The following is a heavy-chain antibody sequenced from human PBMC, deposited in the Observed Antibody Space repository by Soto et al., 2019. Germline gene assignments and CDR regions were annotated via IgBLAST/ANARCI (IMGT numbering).Heavy chain of an antibody. V-gene: IGHV3-30*18. J-gene: IGHJ4*02. CDR2: ISYDGSNK. D-gene: IGHD1-26*01. CDR3: AKPHYSRWELTQYYFDC. Sequence: QVQLVESGGGVVQPGRSLRLSCAASGFTFSTYGMYWVLQAPGKGLEWVAVISYDGSNKYYGDSVKGRFTISRDNSKNTLYLQMNSMRAEDTAVYYCAKPHYSRWELTQYYFDCWGQGTLVTVSS. CDR1: GFTFSTYG.